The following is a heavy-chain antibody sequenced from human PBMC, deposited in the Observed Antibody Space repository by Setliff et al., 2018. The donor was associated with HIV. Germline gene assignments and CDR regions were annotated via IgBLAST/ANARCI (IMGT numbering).Heavy chain of an antibody. CDR1: GGTFSSYA. V-gene: IGHV1-69*10. Sequence: SVKVSCKASGGTFSSYAISWVRQAPGQGLEWMGGIIPILGIANYAQKFQGRVTITADESTSTAYMELSSLRSEDTAVYYCARWVVTAPYYFDYWGQGTLVTVSS. D-gene: IGHD2-21*02. CDR2: IIPILGIA. J-gene: IGHJ4*02. CDR3: ARWVVTAPYYFDY.